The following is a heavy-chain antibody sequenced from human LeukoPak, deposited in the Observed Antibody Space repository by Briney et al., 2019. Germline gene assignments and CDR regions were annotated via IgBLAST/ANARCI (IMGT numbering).Heavy chain of an antibody. D-gene: IGHD4-17*01. CDR2: ISSSSSYI. Sequence: SGGSLRLSCAASGFTFSSYSMNWVRQAPGKGLEWVSSISSSSSYIYYADSVKGRFTISRDNAKNSLYLQMNSLRAEDTAVYYCARDWGYGDYQYYFDYWGQGTLVTVSS. CDR3: ARDWGYGDYQYYFDY. V-gene: IGHV3-21*01. J-gene: IGHJ4*02. CDR1: GFTFSSYS.